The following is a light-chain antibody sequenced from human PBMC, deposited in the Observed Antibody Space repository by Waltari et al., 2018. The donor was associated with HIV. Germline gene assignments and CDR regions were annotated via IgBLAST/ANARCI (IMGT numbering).Light chain of an antibody. CDR2: EAA. CDR3: QQYDDGPRGIT. Sequence: EIVMTQSPPTLSVSPGQRVTLSCRASQSISAKVPWSQQRPGQAPRPLIYEAATRPTGIPARFSGSGSGTEFTLTISSLQSEDFATYFCQQYDDGPRGITFGQGTMLEIK. J-gene: IGKJ2*01. V-gene: IGKV3-15*01. CDR1: QSISAK.